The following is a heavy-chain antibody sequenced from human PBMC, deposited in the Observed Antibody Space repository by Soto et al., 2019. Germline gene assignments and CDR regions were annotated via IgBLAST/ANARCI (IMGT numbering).Heavy chain of an antibody. D-gene: IGHD6-13*01. CDR1: GFSLSTSGVG. CDR2: IYWNDDK. Sequence: GPTLVNPTQTLTLTCTFSGFSLSTSGVGVGWFRQPPGNPLEWLALIYWNDDKRNSPSLKSRHTITKDTSKNQVVLTVTNMDPVDTATYYCARPPRGIAAFYFDYWGQGTLVTVSS. CDR3: ARPPRGIAAFYFDY. V-gene: IGHV2-5*01. J-gene: IGHJ4*02.